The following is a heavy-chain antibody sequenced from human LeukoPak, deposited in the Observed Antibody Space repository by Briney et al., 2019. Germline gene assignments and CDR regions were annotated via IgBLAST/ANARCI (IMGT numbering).Heavy chain of an antibody. J-gene: IGHJ4*02. Sequence: SETLSLTCTVSGGSISSYYWSWIRQPAGRGLEWIGRIYTSGSTNYNPSLKSRVSMSLDTSKNQLSLKLTSVTAADTAMYYCARDEGWNRPYYWGQGTLVTVSS. CDR2: IYTSGST. D-gene: IGHD1-1*01. CDR3: ARDEGWNRPYY. V-gene: IGHV4-4*07. CDR1: GGSISSYY.